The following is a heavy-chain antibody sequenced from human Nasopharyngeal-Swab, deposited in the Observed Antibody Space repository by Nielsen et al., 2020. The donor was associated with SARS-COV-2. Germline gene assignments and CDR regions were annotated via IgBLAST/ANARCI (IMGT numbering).Heavy chain of an antibody. CDR2: ININSDET. CDR3: AKDLRVYGSGSLDY. J-gene: IGHJ4*02. Sequence: ASVKVSCKASGYTFTDYYIHWVRQAPGEGLEWVGWININSDETVYAQKFNDRVTMTRDTSINTAYMELTSLRSDDTAVYYCAKDLRVYGSGSLDYWGQGTPVTVSS. D-gene: IGHD3-10*01. V-gene: IGHV1-2*02. CDR1: GYTFTDYY.